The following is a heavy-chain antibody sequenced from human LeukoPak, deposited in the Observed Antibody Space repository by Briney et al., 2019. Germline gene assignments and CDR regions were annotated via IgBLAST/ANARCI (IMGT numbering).Heavy chain of an antibody. J-gene: IGHJ4*02. V-gene: IGHV1-46*01. CDR3: ARGDIDY. CDR1: GYTFISNY. Sequence: GASVKVSCKASGYTFISNYMHWVRQAPGQGLEWMGVINPSGGTTSYAQRFQGRVTMTSDTSTSTVYMELTSLRSEDTAVYYCARGDIDYWGQGTLVTASS. CDR2: INPSGGTT. D-gene: IGHD2-15*01.